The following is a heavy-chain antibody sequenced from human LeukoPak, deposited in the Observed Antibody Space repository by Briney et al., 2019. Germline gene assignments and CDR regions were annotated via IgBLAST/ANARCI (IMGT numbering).Heavy chain of an antibody. CDR1: GFTFSSYA. V-gene: IGHV3-30*04. CDR2: ISYDGSNK. D-gene: IGHD3-22*01. CDR3: ARDLEGYYYDSSGDAFDI. Sequence: GSLRLSCAASGFTFSSYAMHWVRQAPGKGLEWVAVISYDGSNKYYADSVKGRFTISRDNSKNTLYLQMNSLRAEDTAVYYCARDLEGYYYDSSGDAFDIWGQGTMVTVSS. J-gene: IGHJ3*02.